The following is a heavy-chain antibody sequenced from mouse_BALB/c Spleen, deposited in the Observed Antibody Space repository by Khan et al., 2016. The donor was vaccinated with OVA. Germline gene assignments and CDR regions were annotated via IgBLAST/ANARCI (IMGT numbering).Heavy chain of an antibody. J-gene: IGHJ4*01. CDR3: ARQPGYYEGSAMDY. CDR1: GFTFSSYG. D-gene: IGHD2-3*01. V-gene: IGHV5-6*01. CDR2: ISSGGSYT. Sequence: EVQLQESGGDLVKPGGSLKLSCAASGFTFSSYGMSWVRQTPDKRLEWVAAISSGGSYTYYPDSLKGRFTISRDHAKNTLERQMSSLKSEDTAMYDCARQPGYYEGSAMDYWGQGTSVTVSS.